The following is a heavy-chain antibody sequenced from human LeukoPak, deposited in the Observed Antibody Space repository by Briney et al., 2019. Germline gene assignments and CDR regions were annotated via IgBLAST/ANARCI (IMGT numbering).Heavy chain of an antibody. D-gene: IGHD2-15*01. J-gene: IGHJ5*02. Sequence: PSETLSLTCAVYGGSFSGYYWSWIRQPPGKGLEWIGEINHSGSTNYNPSLKSRVTISVDMSKNQFSLKLSSVTAADTAVYYCARGKGCSGGSCYTSKIWFDPWGQGTLVTVSS. CDR2: INHSGST. V-gene: IGHV4-34*01. CDR1: GGSFSGYY. CDR3: ARGKGCSGGSCYTSKIWFDP.